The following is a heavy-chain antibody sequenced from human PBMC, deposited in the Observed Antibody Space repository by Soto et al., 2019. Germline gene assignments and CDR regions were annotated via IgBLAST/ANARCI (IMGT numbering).Heavy chain of an antibody. CDR3: AKGGYGDYRRFDY. D-gene: IGHD4-17*01. V-gene: IGHV3-23*01. J-gene: IGHJ4*02. CDR1: GFTFSSYA. CDR2: ISGSGGST. Sequence: GGSLRLSCAASGFTFSSYAMSWVRQAPGKGLEWVSAISGSGGSTYYADSVKGRFTISRDNAKNTLYLQMNGLRAEDTAVYYCAKGGYGDYRRFDYWGQGTLVTVSS.